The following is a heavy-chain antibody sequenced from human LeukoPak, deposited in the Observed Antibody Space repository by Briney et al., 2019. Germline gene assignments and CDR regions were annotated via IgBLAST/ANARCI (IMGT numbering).Heavy chain of an antibody. V-gene: IGHV3-30*18. D-gene: IGHD3-9*01. CDR2: ISYDGSNK. CDR1: GFTFSSYG. CDR3: AKGVRRYFDWTPLDY. Sequence: GGSLRLSCAASGFTFSSYGMHWVRQAPGKGLEWVAVISYDGSNKYYADSVKGRFTISRDNSKNTLYLQMNSLRAEDTAVYYCAKGVRRYFDWTPLDYWGQGTLVTVSS. J-gene: IGHJ4*02.